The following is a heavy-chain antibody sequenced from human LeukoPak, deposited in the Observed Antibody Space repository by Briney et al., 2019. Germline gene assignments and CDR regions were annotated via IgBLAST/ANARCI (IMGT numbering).Heavy chain of an antibody. CDR2: IYYSGST. J-gene: IGHJ4*02. V-gene: IGHV4-59*01. CDR1: GGSISSYY. CDR3: ARDLGGGDGPPDY. D-gene: IGHD2-21*02. Sequence: SETLSLTCTVSGGSISSYYWSWIRQPPGKGLEWIGYIYYSGSTNYNPSLKSRVTISVDTSKNQFSLKLSSVTAADTAVYYCARDLGGGDGPPDYWGQGTLVTVSS.